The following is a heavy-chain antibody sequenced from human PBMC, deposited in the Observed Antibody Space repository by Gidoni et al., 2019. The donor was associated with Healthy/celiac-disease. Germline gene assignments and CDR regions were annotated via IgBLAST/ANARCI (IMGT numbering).Heavy chain of an antibody. CDR2: IYDRGST. J-gene: IGHJ5*02. D-gene: IGHD5-12*01. CDR3: ARHGYSGYGFDP. CDR1: GGSLSSSSYY. V-gene: IGHV4-39*01. Sequence: QLQLQESAPGLVKPSETLSLTCTVSGGSLSSSSYYLGWIRQPPGKGLEWIGSIYDRGSTYYNPSLKSRVTISVDTSKNQFSLKLSSVTAADTAVYDCARHGYSGYGFDPWGQGTLVTVSS.